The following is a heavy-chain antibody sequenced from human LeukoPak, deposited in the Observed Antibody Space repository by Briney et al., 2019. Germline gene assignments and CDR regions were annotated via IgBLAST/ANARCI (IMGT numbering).Heavy chain of an antibody. D-gene: IGHD5-12*01. CDR2: IYYSGST. CDR1: GGSISSSSYY. Sequence: SETLSLTCTVSGGSISSSSYYWGWIRQPPGKGLEWIGSIYYSGSTHYNPSLKSRVTISVDTSKNQFSLKLSSATAADTAVYYCARERAATIMNWFDPWGQGTLITVSS. V-gene: IGHV4-39*07. CDR3: ARERAATIMNWFDP. J-gene: IGHJ5*02.